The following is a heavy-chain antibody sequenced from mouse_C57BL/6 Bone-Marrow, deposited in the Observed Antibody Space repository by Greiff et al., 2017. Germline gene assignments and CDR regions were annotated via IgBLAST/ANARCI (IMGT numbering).Heavy chain of an antibody. CDR3: ARSPLLLRYYFDY. J-gene: IGHJ2*01. CDR2: IYWDDDK. D-gene: IGHD1-1*01. CDR1: GFSLSTSCMG. V-gene: IGHV8-12*01. Sequence: QVQLKESGPGILQSSQTLSLTCSFSGFSLSTSCMGLSWIRQPSGNGLEWLANIYWDDDKRYNPSLKSRLTISKDTSRNQVFLKITSVDTAATATSDCARSPLLLRYYFDYWGQGTTLTVSS.